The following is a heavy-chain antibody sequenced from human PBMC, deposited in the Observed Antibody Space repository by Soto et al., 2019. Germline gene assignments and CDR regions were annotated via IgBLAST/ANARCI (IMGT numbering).Heavy chain of an antibody. D-gene: IGHD2-8*01. V-gene: IGHV3-30-3*01. J-gene: IGHJ3*02. Sequence: QVQLVESGGGVVQPGRSLRLSCAASGFTFSSYAMHWVRQAPGKGLEWVAVISYDGSNKYYADSVKGRFTISRDNSKNTLYQQMNRLRAEDTAVYYWARAPMGGALMSYAFDIWGQGTMVTVSS. CDR1: GFTFSSYA. CDR2: ISYDGSNK. CDR3: ARAPMGGALMSYAFDI.